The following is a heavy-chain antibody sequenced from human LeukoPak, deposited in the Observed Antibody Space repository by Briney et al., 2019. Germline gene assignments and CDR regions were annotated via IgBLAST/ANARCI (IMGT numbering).Heavy chain of an antibody. CDR1: GYTFTSYW. J-gene: IGHJ4*02. CDR2: IYPGDSDT. D-gene: IGHD4-17*01. V-gene: IGHV5-51*01. CDR3: ARSYGDYWFNY. Sequence: GESLKISCKGSGYTFTSYWIGWVRPMPEKGLEWMGIIYPGDSDTRYSPSFQGQVTISADMSTNTAYLQWSSLKASDTAMYYCARSYGDYWFNYWGQGTLVTVSS.